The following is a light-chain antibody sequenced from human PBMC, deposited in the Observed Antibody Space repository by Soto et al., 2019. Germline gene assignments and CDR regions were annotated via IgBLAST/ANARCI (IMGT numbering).Light chain of an antibody. CDR2: DAS. J-gene: IGKJ1*01. CDR3: QQYNNWPPTWT. Sequence: EIVMTQSPATLSVSPGERATLSCRASQSVSSSLAWYQQKPGQAPRLLIFDASTRATGIPARFSGSGSGTEFTLSISSLQSEDFAVYYCQQYNNWPPTWTFGQGTKVEIK. V-gene: IGKV3-15*01. CDR1: QSVSSS.